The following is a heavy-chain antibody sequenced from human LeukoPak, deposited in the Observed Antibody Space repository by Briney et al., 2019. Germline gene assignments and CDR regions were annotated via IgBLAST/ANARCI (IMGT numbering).Heavy chain of an antibody. CDR3: ARIIGYYDGSGYGDY. D-gene: IGHD3-22*01. CDR1: GFTFSSYS. J-gene: IGHJ4*02. V-gene: IGHV3-21*01. Sequence: TGGSLRLSCAASGFTFSSYSMNWVRQAPGKGLEWVSSISSSGSYIYYADSVKGRFTISRDNAENSLYLQMNSLRAEDTAVYYCARIIGYYDGSGYGDYWGQGTLVTVSS. CDR2: ISSSGSYI.